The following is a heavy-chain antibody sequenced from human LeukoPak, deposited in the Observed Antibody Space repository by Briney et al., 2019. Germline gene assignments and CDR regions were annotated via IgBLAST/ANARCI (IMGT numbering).Heavy chain of an antibody. V-gene: IGHV3-30*03. J-gene: IGHJ6*02. CDR2: ISYDGSNK. CDR1: GFTFSSYG. D-gene: IGHD1-1*01. CDR3: ARRGTGHGMDV. Sequence: GGSLRLSCAASGFTFSSYGMHWVRQAPGKGLEWVAVISYDGSNKYYADSVKGRFTISRDNSKNTLYLQMNSLRVEDTAVYYCARRGTGHGMDVWGQGTTVIVSS.